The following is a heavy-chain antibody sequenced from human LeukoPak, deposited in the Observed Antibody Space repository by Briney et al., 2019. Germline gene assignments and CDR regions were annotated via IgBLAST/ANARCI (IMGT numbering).Heavy chain of an antibody. CDR1: GGSLSSYY. J-gene: IGHJ6*02. CDR2: IYYSGST. V-gene: IGHV4-59*01. CDR3: ASGPVATISPPRYYYGMDV. D-gene: IGHD5-12*01. Sequence: SETLSLTCTVSGGSLSSYYWSWIRQPPGKGLEWIGTIYYSGSTNYNPSLKSRVTISVDTSKNQFSLKLSSVTAADTAVYCCASGPVATISPPRYYYGMDVWGQGTTVTVSS.